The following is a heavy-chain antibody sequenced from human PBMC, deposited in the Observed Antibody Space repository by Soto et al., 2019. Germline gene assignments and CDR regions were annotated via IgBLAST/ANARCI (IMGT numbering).Heavy chain of an antibody. V-gene: IGHV1-18*01. CDR2: ISAYNGNT. J-gene: IGHJ5*02. CDR3: ARDDCSGGSCYSGWFDP. D-gene: IGHD2-15*01. Sequence: ASVKVSCKASGYTFTSYGISWVRQAPGQGLEWMGWISAYNGNTNYAQKLRGRVTMTTDTSTSTAYMELRSLRSDDTAVYYCARDDCSGGSCYSGWFDPWGQGTLVTVSS. CDR1: GYTFTSYG.